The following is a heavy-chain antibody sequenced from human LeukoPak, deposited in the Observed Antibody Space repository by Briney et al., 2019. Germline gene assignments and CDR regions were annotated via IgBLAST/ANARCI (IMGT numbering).Heavy chain of an antibody. CDR3: ATLSVVVLPAELN. D-gene: IGHD2-15*01. V-gene: IGHV3-7*03. CDR2: IKQDGSEK. J-gene: IGHJ4*02. Sequence: GGSLRLSCAASGFTFSIYWMTWVRQAPGKGLEWVANIKQDGSEKYYVDSVKGRFTISRDNAKNSLYLQMNSLRVEDTAVYYCATLSVVVLPAELNWGQGTLVTVSS. CDR1: GFTFSIYW.